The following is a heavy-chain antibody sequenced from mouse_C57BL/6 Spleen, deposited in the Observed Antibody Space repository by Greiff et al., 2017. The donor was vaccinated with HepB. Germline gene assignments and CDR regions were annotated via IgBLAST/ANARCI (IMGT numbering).Heavy chain of an antibody. V-gene: IGHV5-4*01. D-gene: IGHD1-1*01. CDR2: ISDGGSYT. CDR3: AREGGHYYGSSYLYWYFDV. Sequence: EVKLEESGGGLVKPGGSLKLSCAASGFTFSSYAVSWVRQTPEKRLEWVATISDGGSYTYYPDNVKGRFTISRDNAKNNLYLQMSHLKSEDTAMYYCAREGGHYYGSSYLYWYFDVWGTGTTVTVSS. CDR1: GFTFSSYA. J-gene: IGHJ1*03.